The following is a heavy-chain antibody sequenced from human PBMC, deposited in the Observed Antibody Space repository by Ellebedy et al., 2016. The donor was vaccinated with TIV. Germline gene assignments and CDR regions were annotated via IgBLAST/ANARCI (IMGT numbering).Heavy chain of an antibody. CDR1: GYTFTSTSY. D-gene: IGHD3-22*01. CDR3: ASSLVAYSSGYYRDYFDY. CDR2: INPSDGGT. J-gene: IGHJ4*02. V-gene: IGHV1-46*01. Sequence: ASVKVSCKASGYTFTSTSYMNWVRQAPGQGLDWMGIINPSDGGTSYAEKFQGRVTMTSDTSKNTVSLEMSSLRSEDTAMYYCASSLVAYSSGYYRDYFDYWGQGTLVTVSS.